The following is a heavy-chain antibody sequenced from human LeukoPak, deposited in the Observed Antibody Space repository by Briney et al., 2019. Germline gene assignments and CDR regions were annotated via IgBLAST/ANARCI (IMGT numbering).Heavy chain of an antibody. J-gene: IGHJ4*02. CDR1: GFTFRSYW. V-gene: IGHV3-7*05. Sequence: GGSLRLSCAASGFTFRSYWMTWVRQAPGKGLEWVANIKQDGGEKYYVDSVKGRFSISRDNVKNSLYLQMNSLRAEDTAVYYCAKDGSYYFDYWGQGTLVTVSS. CDR3: AKDGSYYFDY. CDR2: IKQDGGEK.